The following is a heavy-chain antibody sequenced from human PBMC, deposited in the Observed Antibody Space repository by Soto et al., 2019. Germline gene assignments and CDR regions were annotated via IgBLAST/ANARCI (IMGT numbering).Heavy chain of an antibody. D-gene: IGHD2-15*01. Sequence: QVQLVQSGAEVKKPGSSVKVSCKASGGTFSSYAISWVRQAPGQGLEWMGGIIPIFGTANYAQKFQGRVTINADESTSTADRELSSLRSEYTAVYYCARIEKVAATNYYYYHGMDVWVQGTTVTVSS. CDR1: GGTFSSYA. CDR3: ARIEKVAATNYYYYHGMDV. V-gene: IGHV1-69*12. J-gene: IGHJ6*02. CDR2: IIPIFGTA.